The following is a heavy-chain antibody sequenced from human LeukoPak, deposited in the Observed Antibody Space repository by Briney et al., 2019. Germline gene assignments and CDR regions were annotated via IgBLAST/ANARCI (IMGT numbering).Heavy chain of an antibody. Sequence: KTSETLSLTCAVYGGPFSGYYWSWIRQPPGKGLEWIGEINHSGSTNYNPSLKSRVTISVDTSKNQFSLKLSSVTAADTAVYYCARVRSNAYYYYGMDVWGQGTTVTVSS. CDR2: INHSGST. CDR3: ARVRSNAYYYYGMDV. CDR1: GGPFSGYY. V-gene: IGHV4-34*01. J-gene: IGHJ6*02.